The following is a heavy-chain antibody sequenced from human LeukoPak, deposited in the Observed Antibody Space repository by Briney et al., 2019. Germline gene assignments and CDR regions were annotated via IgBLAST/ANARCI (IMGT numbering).Heavy chain of an antibody. CDR3: ASASSHRIAAGGDY. Sequence: GGSLRLSCAASGFTFSSYWMHWVRQAPGKGLVWVSRINSDGSSRNYADSVKGRFTISRNNAKNTLYLQMNSLRAEDTAVYYCASASSHRIAAGGDYWGQGTLVTVSS. V-gene: IGHV3-74*01. J-gene: IGHJ4*02. CDR2: INSDGSSR. CDR1: GFTFSSYW. D-gene: IGHD6-13*01.